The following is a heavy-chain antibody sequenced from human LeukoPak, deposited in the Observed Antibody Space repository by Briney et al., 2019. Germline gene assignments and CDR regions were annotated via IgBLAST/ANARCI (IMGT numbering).Heavy chain of an antibody. J-gene: IGHJ4*02. V-gene: IGHV4-39*07. CDR3: ARDPDYGGNRFDY. Sequence: PSETLSLTCTVSGGSISSSSYYWGWIRQPPGKGLEWIGSIYYSGSTYYNPSLKSRVTISVDTSKNQFSLKLSSVTAADTAVYYCARDPDYGGNRFDYWGQGTLVTVSS. CDR2: IYYSGST. CDR1: GGSISSSSYY. D-gene: IGHD4-23*01.